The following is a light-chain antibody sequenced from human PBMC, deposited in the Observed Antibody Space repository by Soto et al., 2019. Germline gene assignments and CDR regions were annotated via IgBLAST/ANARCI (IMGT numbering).Light chain of an antibody. CDR2: EVS. CDR3: SSYTSTTKV. CDR1: SSDVGGYKY. Sequence: QSALTQPASVSGSPGQSITISCTGTSSDVGGYKYVSWYQQYPGKAPKLMIYEVSNRPSGVSNRFSGSKSGNTASLTISGLQAEDEADYYCSSYTSTTKVFGGGTKLTVL. V-gene: IGLV2-14*01. J-gene: IGLJ2*01.